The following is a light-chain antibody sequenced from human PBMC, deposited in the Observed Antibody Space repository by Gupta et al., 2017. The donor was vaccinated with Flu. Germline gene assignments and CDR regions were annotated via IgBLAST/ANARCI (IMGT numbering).Light chain of an antibody. Sequence: QSALTHPPSVSGSPGQSVTISCTGTSSDIGNYNRVSWYKQPPGTAPKLMLYEVSNRPSGVPDRVSGSKSGNTASLNISGLQAEDEADYDCSSYTSSYTEVCGTGTKI. V-gene: IGLV2-18*02. J-gene: IGLJ1*01. CDR2: EVS. CDR1: SSDIGNYNR. CDR3: SSYTSSYTEV.